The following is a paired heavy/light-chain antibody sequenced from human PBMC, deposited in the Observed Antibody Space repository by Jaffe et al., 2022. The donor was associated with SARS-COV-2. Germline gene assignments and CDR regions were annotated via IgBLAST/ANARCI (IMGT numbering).Light chain of an antibody. J-gene: IGLJ3*02. V-gene: IGLV1-40*01. Sequence: QSVLTQPPSVSGAPGQRVTISCTGNNSNIGTGYSVHWYRQLPGTAPRLLIWRDFNRLSGVPDRFSSSKSGASASLAITGLQADDEGTYYCLSYDIRLTSWVFGGGTELTVL. CDR2: RDF. CDR1: NSNIGTGYS. CDR3: LSYDIRLTSWV.
Heavy chain of an antibody. CDR3: AKDNWDQRGIDGFDV. J-gene: IGHJ3*01. D-gene: IGHD7-27*01. V-gene: IGHV3-7*03. CDR1: GFTFSDYW. CDR2: INQDGTEK. Sequence: VQLVESGGGLVQPGESLRLSCAASGFTFSDYWMTWVRQTPGKGLEWVADINQDGTEKRYVGSVRGRFTISRDNVKRSFYLQMDSLRAEDTALYYCAKDNWDQRGIDGFDVWGRGTMVTVSS.